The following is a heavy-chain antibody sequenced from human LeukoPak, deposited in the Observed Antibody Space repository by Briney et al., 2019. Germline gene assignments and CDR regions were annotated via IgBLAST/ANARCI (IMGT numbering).Heavy chain of an antibody. CDR1: GGSFSGYY. J-gene: IGHJ4*02. Sequence: SETLSLTCAVYGGSFSGYYWSWIRQPPGKGLEWIGEINHSGSTNYNPSLKSRVTTSVDTSKNQFSLKLSSVTAADTAVYYCARSRGGSSYHNWGQGTLVTVSS. V-gene: IGHV4-34*01. D-gene: IGHD2-15*01. CDR2: INHSGST. CDR3: ARSRGGSSYHN.